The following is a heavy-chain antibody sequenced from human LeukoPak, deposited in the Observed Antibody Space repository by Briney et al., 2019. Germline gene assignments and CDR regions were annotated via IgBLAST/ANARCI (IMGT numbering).Heavy chain of an antibody. CDR1: GGTFSSYA. CDR2: IIPILGIA. J-gene: IGHJ4*02. V-gene: IGHV1-69*04. D-gene: IGHD5-24*01. Sequence: SVKVSCKASGGTFSSYAISWVRQAPGQGREWMGRIIPILGIANYAQKFQGRVTITADKSTSTAYMELSSLRSEDTAVYYCARDGEMATITTYWGQGTLVTVSS. CDR3: ARDGEMATITTY.